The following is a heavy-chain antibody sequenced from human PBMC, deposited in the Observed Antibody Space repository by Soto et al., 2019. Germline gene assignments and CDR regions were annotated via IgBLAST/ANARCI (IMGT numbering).Heavy chain of an antibody. V-gene: IGHV3-23*01. D-gene: IGHD3-16*02. Sequence: GGSLRLSCAASGFTFSSYNMNWVRQAPGKGLEWVSSISSTSSNKYYADSVKGRFTISRDNSKNTLYLQMNSLRAEDTAVYYCANEGGSYRGGSFDYWGQRTLVTVSS. CDR3: ANEGGSYRGGSFDY. J-gene: IGHJ4*02. CDR1: GFTFSSYN. CDR2: ISSTSSNK.